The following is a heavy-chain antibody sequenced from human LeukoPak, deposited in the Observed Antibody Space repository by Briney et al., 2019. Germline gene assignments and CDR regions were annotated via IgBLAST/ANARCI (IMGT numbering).Heavy chain of an antibody. D-gene: IGHD3-22*01. Sequence: SETLSLTCTVSGGSISSSSYYWGCIRQTPGKGQEWIGSIYYSGSTYYNPSLKSRVTISVDTSKNQFSLKLSSVTAADTAVYYCARHLGGDYYDSSAIPWFDPWGQGTLVTVSS. V-gene: IGHV4-39*01. CDR2: IYYSGST. CDR3: ARHLGGDYYDSSAIPWFDP. J-gene: IGHJ5*02. CDR1: GGSISSSSYY.